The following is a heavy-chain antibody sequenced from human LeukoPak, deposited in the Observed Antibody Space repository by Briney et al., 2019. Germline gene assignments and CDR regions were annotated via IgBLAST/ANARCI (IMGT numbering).Heavy chain of an antibody. CDR2: ISSTSAYI. CDR3: ARGQTLTF. V-gene: IGHV3-21*01. CDR1: GFTFSTYT. Sequence: GGSLRLSCAASGFTFSTYTMTWVRQAPGKGLEWVSSISSTSAYINYADSVKGRFTISRDNDKNSMYLQMNSLRAEDTGVYFCARGQTLTFWGQGTLVTVSS. J-gene: IGHJ4*02.